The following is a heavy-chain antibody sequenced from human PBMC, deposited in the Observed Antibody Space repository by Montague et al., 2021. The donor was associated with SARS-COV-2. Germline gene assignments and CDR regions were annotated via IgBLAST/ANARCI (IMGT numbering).Heavy chain of an antibody. J-gene: IGHJ4*02. V-gene: IGHV4-39*01. CDR2: IYYGGNT. Sequence: SETLSLTCTVSGRSMMSPSFHWDWIRQAPGKGLEWIGSIYYGGNTYFNPSLRSRVTLSVDTPRCQFTLELSSVTAADTAAYYCASRLTVWAGYAKSAYFDYWGQGLLVTVSS. CDR3: ASRLTVWAGYAKSAYFDY. CDR1: GRSMMSPSFH. D-gene: IGHD3/OR15-3a*01.